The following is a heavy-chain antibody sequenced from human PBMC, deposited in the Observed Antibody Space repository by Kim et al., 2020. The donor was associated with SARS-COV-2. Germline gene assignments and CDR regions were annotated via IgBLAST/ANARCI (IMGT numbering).Heavy chain of an antibody. Sequence: AQKFQGGVTMTRDTSTSTVYMELSSLRSEDTAVYYCARSVGYSYGKNFDYWGQGTLVTVSS. V-gene: IGHV1-46*01. D-gene: IGHD5-18*01. J-gene: IGHJ4*02. CDR3: ARSVGYSYGKNFDY.